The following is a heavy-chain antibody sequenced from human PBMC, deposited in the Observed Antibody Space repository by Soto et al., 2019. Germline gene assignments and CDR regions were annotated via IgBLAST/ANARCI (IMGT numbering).Heavy chain of an antibody. CDR2: MNPNSGNT. Sequence: ASVKVSCKASGYTFTSYDINWVRQATGQGLEWMGWMNPNSGNTGYAQKFQGRVTMTRNTSISTAYMELSSLRSEDTAVYYCARPSGQRHWGPTYTVVAFDIWGQGTMLTVSS. D-gene: IGHD6-25*01. J-gene: IGHJ3*02. CDR3: ARPSGQRHWGPTYTVVAFDI. V-gene: IGHV1-8*01. CDR1: GYTFTSYD.